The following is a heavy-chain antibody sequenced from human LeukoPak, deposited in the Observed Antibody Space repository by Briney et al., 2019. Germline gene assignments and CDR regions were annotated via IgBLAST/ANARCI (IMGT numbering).Heavy chain of an antibody. CDR3: ARGRGELSSLPFDY. J-gene: IGHJ4*02. V-gene: IGHV1-18*01. Sequence: ASVKVSCKASGYTFTSYGITRVRQAPGQGLGWMGWISAYNGNTNYTQKLQGRVTMTTDTSTSTAYMELRSLRSDDTAVYYCARGRGELSSLPFDYWGQGTLVTVSS. D-gene: IGHD3-16*02. CDR1: GYTFTSYG. CDR2: ISAYNGNT.